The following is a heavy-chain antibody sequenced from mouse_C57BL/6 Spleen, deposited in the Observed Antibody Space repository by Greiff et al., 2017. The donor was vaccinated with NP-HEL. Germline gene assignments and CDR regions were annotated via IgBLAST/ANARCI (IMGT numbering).Heavy chain of an antibody. V-gene: IGHV1-81*01. CDR1: GYTFTSYG. D-gene: IGHD2-5*01. CDR2: IYPRSGNT. Sequence: VKLQESGAELARPGASVKLSCKASGYTFTSYGISWVKQRTGQGLEWIGEIYPRSGNTYYNEKFKGKATLTADKSSSTAYMELRSLTSEDSAVYFCAAYSNFAWFAYWGQGTLVTVSA. CDR3: AAYSNFAWFAY. J-gene: IGHJ3*01.